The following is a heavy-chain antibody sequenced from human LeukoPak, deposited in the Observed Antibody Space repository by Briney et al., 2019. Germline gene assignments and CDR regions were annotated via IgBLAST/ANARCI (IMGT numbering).Heavy chain of an antibody. CDR1: GGTFSSYA. CDR2: IIPILGIA. Sequence: SVKVSCKASGGTFSSYAISWVRQAPGQGLEWMGRIIPILGIANYAQKFPGRVTITADKSTSTAYMELSSLRSEDTAVYYCATPHDYGDSEYFQHWGQGTLVTVSS. CDR3: ATPHDYGDSEYFQH. D-gene: IGHD4-17*01. V-gene: IGHV1-69*04. J-gene: IGHJ1*01.